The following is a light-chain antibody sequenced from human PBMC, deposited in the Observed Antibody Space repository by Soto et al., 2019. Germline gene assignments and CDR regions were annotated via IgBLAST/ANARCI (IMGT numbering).Light chain of an antibody. CDR1: SSNIGAGYE. J-gene: IGLJ3*02. V-gene: IGLV1-40*01. CDR3: QSYDSSLSGAV. CDR2: DII. Sequence: QSVLTQPPSVSGAPGQRITISCTGRSSNIGAGYEVHWYQQLPGTAHKLLIFDIINRPAWGPDRFSGSKSATSASLAITGRQAEDEAYYYCQSYDSSLSGAVVGGGTKVTVL.